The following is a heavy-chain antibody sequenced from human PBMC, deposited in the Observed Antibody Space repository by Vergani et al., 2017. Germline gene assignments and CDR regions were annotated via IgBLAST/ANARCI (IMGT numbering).Heavy chain of an antibody. D-gene: IGHD3-16*02. J-gene: IGHJ4*02. CDR1: GYTFTGYY. V-gene: IGHV1-2*02. CDR2: INPNSGGT. Sequence: QVQLVQSGAEVKKPGASVKVSCKASGYTFTGYYMHWVRQAPGQGLEWMGWINPNSGGTNYAQKFQGRVTMTRDTSISTAYMELSRLRSDDTAVYYCARARWEVHYDYVWGSYRETYYFDYWGQGTLVTVSS. CDR3: ARARWEVHYDYVWGSYRETYYFDY.